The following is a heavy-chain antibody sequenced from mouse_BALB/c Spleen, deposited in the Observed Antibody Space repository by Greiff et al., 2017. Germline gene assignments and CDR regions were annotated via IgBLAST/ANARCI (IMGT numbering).Heavy chain of an antibody. CDR3: TRSAFDY. CDR2: IYPSDSYT. CDR1: GYTFTSYW. Sequence: QVQLQQPGAELVKPGASVKLSCKASGYTFTSYWMHWVKQRPGQGLEWIGNIYPSDSYTNYNQKFKDKATLTVDKSSSTAYMQLSSPTSEDSAVYYCTRSAFDYWGQGTTLTVSS. J-gene: IGHJ2*01. V-gene: IGHV1-69*02.